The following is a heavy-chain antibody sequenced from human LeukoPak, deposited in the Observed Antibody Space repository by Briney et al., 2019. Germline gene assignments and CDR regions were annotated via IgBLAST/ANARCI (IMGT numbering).Heavy chain of an antibody. CDR3: AKRGLGMKMFTFDI. D-gene: IGHD7-27*01. CDR1: GYIYTSYW. CDR2: IYPGDSDT. Sequence: GESLKISCNSSGYIYTSYWIGWVRQMPGKGLEWMGIIYPGDSDTRYSPSFQGQVTISADKSISTAYLQWSSLKASDTAMYYCAKRGLGMKMFTFDIWGQGTVVTVSS. J-gene: IGHJ3*02. V-gene: IGHV5-51*01.